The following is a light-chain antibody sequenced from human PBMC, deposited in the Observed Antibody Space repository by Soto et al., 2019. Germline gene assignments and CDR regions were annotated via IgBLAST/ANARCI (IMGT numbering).Light chain of an antibody. J-gene: IGKJ5*01. CDR2: GAS. CDR1: QSVSNDF. CDR3: QQRSNWPPIT. Sequence: EIVVTQSPATLSVSPWESATLSCRASQSVSNDFLAWYQQKPGQAPRLLLYGASTRATDVPDRFSGSGSGADFTLTIIRLEPGDFAVYYCQQRSNWPPITFGQGTRLEIK. V-gene: IGKV3D-20*02.